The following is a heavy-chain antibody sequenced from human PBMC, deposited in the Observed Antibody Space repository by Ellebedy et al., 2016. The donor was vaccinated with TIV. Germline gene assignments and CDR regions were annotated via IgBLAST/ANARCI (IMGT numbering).Heavy chain of an antibody. CDR1: GFSFSSSP. J-gene: IGHJ6*02. D-gene: IGHD5-12*01. Sequence: GESLKISCVGSGFSFSSSPMSWVRQAPGKGLEWVSGLSPSGGSIYFAASGKDRFTISRDNSKNTLYLQMNSLRAEDTARYYCAKVNSGYDSTEKYYYGMDVWGQGTTVTVSS. CDR3: AKVNSGYDSTEKYYYGMDV. CDR2: LSPSGGSI. V-gene: IGHV3-23*01.